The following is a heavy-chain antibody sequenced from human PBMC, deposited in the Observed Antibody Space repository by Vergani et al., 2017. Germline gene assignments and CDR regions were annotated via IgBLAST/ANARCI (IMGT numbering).Heavy chain of an antibody. V-gene: IGHV3-30*18. CDR2: ISYDGTQK. Sequence: QVHLVESGGGVVQPGRSLRLSCVVSGFTSSYYRMHWVRQAPGKGLEWVAVISYDGTQKYYADSVKGRVTISRDNSKSTLDLQMNSLRTEDTAVYYCAKHVRGGGIDYWGQGTQVIVSS. D-gene: IGHD3-16*01. J-gene: IGHJ4*02. CDR1: GFTSSYYR. CDR3: AKHVRGGGIDY.